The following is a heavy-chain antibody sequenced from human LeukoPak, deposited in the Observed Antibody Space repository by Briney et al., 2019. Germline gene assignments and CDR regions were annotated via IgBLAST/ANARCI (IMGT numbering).Heavy chain of an antibody. Sequence: ASVKVSCKASGYTFTGYYMHWVRQAPGQGLEWMGWINPNSGGTNYAQKFQGRVTMTRDTSISTAHMELSRLRSDDTAVYYCARLSVTYYYFDYWGQGTLVTVSS. D-gene: IGHD4-17*01. J-gene: IGHJ4*02. V-gene: IGHV1-2*02. CDR1: GYTFTGYY. CDR2: INPNSGGT. CDR3: ARLSVTYYYFDY.